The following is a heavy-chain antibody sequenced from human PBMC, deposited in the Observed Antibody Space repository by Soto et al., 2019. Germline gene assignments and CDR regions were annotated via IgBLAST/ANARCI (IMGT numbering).Heavy chain of an antibody. CDR3: ARSGNEGYYEFWSGSPGGCYYGMDV. Sequence: WGTLCPTCTVFDGSISTSSSYWGGICQPPGKGLEWFGSIYYSGSTYYNPSLKSRVTISVDTSKSQFSLKLSSVTAADTAVYYCARSGNEGYYEFWSGSPGGCYYGMDVWGQGTTVT. CDR1: DGSISTSSSY. V-gene: IGHV4-39*01. J-gene: IGHJ6*02. D-gene: IGHD3-3*01. CDR2: IYYSGST.